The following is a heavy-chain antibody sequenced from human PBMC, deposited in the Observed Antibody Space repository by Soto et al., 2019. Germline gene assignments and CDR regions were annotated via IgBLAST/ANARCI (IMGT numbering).Heavy chain of an antibody. CDR3: ARIRLYSSSWYAYYFDY. J-gene: IGHJ4*02. D-gene: IGHD6-13*01. CDR2: IDHSGST. V-gene: IGHV4-34*01. CDR1: GGSFSGYY. Sequence: PSETLSLPCAVFGGSFSGYYRSWVRQPPREGLEWIGEIDHSGSTNYNPSLKSRVTISVDTSKNQFSLKLSPVTAADTAVYYCARIRLYSSSWYAYYFDYWGQGTLVTVSS.